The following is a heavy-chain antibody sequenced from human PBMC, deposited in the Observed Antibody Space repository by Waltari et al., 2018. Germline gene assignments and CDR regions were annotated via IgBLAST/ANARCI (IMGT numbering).Heavy chain of an antibody. CDR3: ARGHIVRGVMYYFDY. D-gene: IGHD3-10*02. Sequence: QVQLVQSGAEVKKPGSSVKVSCKASGGTFSSYAISWVRKAPGQGLELMGGINAGNGNTKYSQKFQGKVTITRDTSASTAYMELSSLRSEDTAVYYCARGHIVRGVMYYFDYWGQGTLVTVSS. CDR1: GGTFSSYA. CDR2: INAGNGNT. J-gene: IGHJ4*02. V-gene: IGHV1-3*01.